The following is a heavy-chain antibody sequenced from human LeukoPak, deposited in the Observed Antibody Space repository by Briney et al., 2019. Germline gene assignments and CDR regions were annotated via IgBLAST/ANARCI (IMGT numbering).Heavy chain of an antibody. Sequence: AASVKVSCKASGYTFTSYGISWVRQAPGQGLEWMGWISAYNGNTNYAQKLQGRVTMTTGTSTSTAYMELRSLRSDDTAVYYCARDQNYYGSGSYYISHWFDPWGHGTLVTVSS. J-gene: IGHJ5*02. CDR1: GYTFTSYG. CDR3: ARDQNYYGSGSYYISHWFDP. V-gene: IGHV1-18*01. CDR2: ISAYNGNT. D-gene: IGHD3-10*01.